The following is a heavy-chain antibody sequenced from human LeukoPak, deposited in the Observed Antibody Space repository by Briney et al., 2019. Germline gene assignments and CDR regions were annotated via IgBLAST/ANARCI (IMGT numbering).Heavy chain of an antibody. J-gene: IGHJ4*02. CDR2: IDSRPTPI. D-gene: IGHD3-10*01. CDR3: ARQGFFGELDY. CDR1: GFTFGRYS. V-gene: IGHV3-48*04. Sequence: GGSLRLSCAASGFTFGRYSMNWVRQAPGRGLEWVSYIDSRPTPIYYTQSVKGRFTVSRDNAKNSLYLQMNSLRAEDTAIYYCARQGFFGELDYWGQGVLVTVSS.